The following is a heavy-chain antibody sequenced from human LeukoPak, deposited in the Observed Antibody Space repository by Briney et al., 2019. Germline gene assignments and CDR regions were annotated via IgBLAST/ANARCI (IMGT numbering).Heavy chain of an antibody. Sequence: KTGGSLRLSCAASGFTFSDYYMTWIRQAPGKGLEWVSYISGTDSAIYYADSVEGRFTISRDNAKNSLYLQMNSLRAEDTAVYYCARVPIAAAGSYYFDYWGQGTLVTVSS. CDR2: ISGTDSAI. D-gene: IGHD6-13*01. CDR1: GFTFSDYY. J-gene: IGHJ4*02. CDR3: ARVPIAAAGSYYFDY. V-gene: IGHV3-11*01.